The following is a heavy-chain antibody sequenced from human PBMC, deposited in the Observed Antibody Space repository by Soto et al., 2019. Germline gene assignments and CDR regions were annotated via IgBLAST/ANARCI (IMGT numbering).Heavy chain of an antibody. V-gene: IGHV4-4*02. CDR3: VRDEAHYVILTGSSLGRAFDI. Sequence: QVQLQESGPRLVKPSGTLSLTCVITNASISSSNWWSWVRQPPGKGLEWIGEIYHTGRTNYAPSLMSRVIMSIDKSNILFSLRLSALTAADPAVYFCVRDEAHYVILTGSSLGRAFDIWGQGTMVTVSS. CDR2: IYHTGRT. D-gene: IGHD3-9*01. CDR1: NASISSSNW. J-gene: IGHJ3*02.